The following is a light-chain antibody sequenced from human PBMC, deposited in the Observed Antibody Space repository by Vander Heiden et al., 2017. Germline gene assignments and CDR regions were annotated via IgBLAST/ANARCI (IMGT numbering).Light chain of an antibody. CDR3: QQYGSSPAP. V-gene: IGKV3-20*01. Sequence: DIVFTQPPGTLPLSPGERATLSCRASQNVSSSYLAWYQQKPGQAPRLLIYGASSRASGIPDRFSGSGSGTDFTLTISRLEPEDFVVYYCQQYGSSPAPFGGGTKVEIK. CDR2: GAS. CDR1: QNVSSSY. J-gene: IGKJ4*01.